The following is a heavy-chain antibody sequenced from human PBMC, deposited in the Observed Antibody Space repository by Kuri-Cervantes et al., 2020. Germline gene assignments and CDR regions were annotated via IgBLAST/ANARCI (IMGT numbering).Heavy chain of an antibody. J-gene: IGHJ4*02. V-gene: IGHV4-39*07. CDR2: IYHSGST. Sequence: SETLSLTCTVSGGSISSGSYYWGWIRQPPGKGLEWIGEIYHSGSTSYNPSLKSRVTISVDKSKNQFSLKLSSVTAVDTAVYYCARAGYSSSWSLDYWGQGTLVTVSS. CDR3: ARAGYSSSWSLDY. D-gene: IGHD6-13*01. CDR1: GGSISSGSYY.